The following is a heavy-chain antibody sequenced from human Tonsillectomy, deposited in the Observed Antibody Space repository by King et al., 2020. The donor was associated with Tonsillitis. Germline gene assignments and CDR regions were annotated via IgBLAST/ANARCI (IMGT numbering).Heavy chain of an antibody. J-gene: IGHJ4*02. CDR1: GGTFSGYT. CDR2: IIPSFGTP. V-gene: IGHV1-69*01. D-gene: IGHD6-13*01. CDR3: ARDAIAAAGLDS. Sequence: VQLVQSGAEVKKPGSSVKVSCKASGGTFSGYTMYWVRQAPGQGLEWMGEIIPSFGTPNYARKFQGRVTITADVSTSTAYMELTSLSYDDTAVYFCARDAIAAAGLDSWGQGTLVTVSS.